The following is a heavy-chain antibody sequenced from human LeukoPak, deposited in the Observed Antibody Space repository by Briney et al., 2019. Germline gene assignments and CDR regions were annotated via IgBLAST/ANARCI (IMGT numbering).Heavy chain of an antibody. CDR1: GFTFDDYA. Sequence: PGGSLRLSCAASGFTFDDYAMNWVRQAPGKGLEWVSYISSSGRTIYYADSVKGRFTISRDSAKNSLYLQMNSLRAEDTAVYYCARDRYGDYVSDYWGQGTLVTVSS. CDR2: ISSSGRTI. CDR3: ARDRYGDYVSDY. V-gene: IGHV3-48*01. J-gene: IGHJ4*02. D-gene: IGHD4-17*01.